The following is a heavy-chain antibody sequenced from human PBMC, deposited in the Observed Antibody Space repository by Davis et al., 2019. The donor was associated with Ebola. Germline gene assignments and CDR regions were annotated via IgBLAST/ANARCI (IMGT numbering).Heavy chain of an antibody. J-gene: IGHJ4*02. Sequence: GGSLRLSCAASGFTFSRFPMHWVRQAPGKGLEWVAIISYDGNDKYYADSVKGRITISRDNSKNTLYLQMNSLRAEDTAVYYCARVGYCSGGSCYFCDYWGQGTLVTVSS. CDR1: GFTFSRFP. CDR2: ISYDGNDK. CDR3: ARVGYCSGGSCYFCDY. V-gene: IGHV3-30*04. D-gene: IGHD2-15*01.